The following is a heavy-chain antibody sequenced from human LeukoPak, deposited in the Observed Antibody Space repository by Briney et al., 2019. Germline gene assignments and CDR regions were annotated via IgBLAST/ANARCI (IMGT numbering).Heavy chain of an antibody. J-gene: IGHJ6*03. CDR3: ARGGSYRHYYYYYMDV. CDR1: GFTFSDYY. CDR2: ISSSGSTI. D-gene: IGHD1-26*01. V-gene: IGHV3-11*04. Sequence: GGSLRLSCAASGFTFSDYYMSWIRQAPGKGLEWVSYISSSGSTIYYADSVKGRFTISRDNAKNSRYLQMNSLRAEDTAVYYCARGGSYRHYYYYYMDVWGKGTTVTVSS.